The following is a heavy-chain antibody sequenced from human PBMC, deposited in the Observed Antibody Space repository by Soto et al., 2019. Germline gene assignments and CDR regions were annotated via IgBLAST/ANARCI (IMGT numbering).Heavy chain of an antibody. CDR2: IYYSGST. D-gene: IGHD1-26*01. CDR3: ARDGKVSGSATHWFDP. J-gene: IGHJ5*02. V-gene: IGHV4-30-4*01. Sequence: SETLSLTCTVSGGSISSGDYYWSWIRQPPGKGLEWIGYIYYSGSTYYNPSLKSRVTISVDTSKNQFSLKLSSVTAADTAVYYCARDGKVSGSATHWFDPWGQGTLVTVSS. CDR1: GGSISSGDYY.